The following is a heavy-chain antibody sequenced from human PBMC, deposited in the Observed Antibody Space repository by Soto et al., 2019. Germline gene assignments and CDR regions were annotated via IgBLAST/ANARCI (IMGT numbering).Heavy chain of an antibody. V-gene: IGHV3-74*01. CDR3: TREKFDP. CDR1: GFTFRSYW. CDR2: IKTDGSST. Sequence: LRLSCAASGFTFRSYWMHWVRQAPGKGLVWVSRIKTDGSSTNYADSVKGRFTISRDNAKNMLYLQMNSLRPEDTAVYYCTREKFDPWGQGTLVTVSS. J-gene: IGHJ5*02.